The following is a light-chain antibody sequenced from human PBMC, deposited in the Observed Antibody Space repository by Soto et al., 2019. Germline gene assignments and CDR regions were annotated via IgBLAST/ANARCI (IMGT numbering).Light chain of an antibody. CDR3: QSYDSSLSGVV. CDR1: SSNIGAGYD. CDR2: GNS. Sequence: QSVLTQPHSVSGAPGQRVTISCTGSSSNIGAGYDVHWYQQLPGTAPKLLSYGNSNRPSGVPDRFSGSKSGTSASLAITGLQAEYEADYYCQSYDSSLSGVVFSGGTKLTVL. J-gene: IGLJ2*01. V-gene: IGLV1-40*01.